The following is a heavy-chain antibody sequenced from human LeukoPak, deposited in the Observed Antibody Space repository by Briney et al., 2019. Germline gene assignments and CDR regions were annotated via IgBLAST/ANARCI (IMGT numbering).Heavy chain of an antibody. D-gene: IGHD6-13*01. CDR3: ASPSPGGGAAGLFDY. CDR1: GFTVSTNF. Sequence: GGSLRLSCAVPGFTVSTNFLNWVRQAPGKGLEWVSVLYSGGTTFYADSVRGRFTISRDNSKNTLYLQMNSLRADDTAVYYCASPSPGGGAAGLFDYWGQGTLVTVSS. CDR2: LYSGGTT. J-gene: IGHJ4*02. V-gene: IGHV3-53*05.